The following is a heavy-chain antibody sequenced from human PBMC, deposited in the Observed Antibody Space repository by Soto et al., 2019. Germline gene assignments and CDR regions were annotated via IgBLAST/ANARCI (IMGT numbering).Heavy chain of an antibody. D-gene: IGHD6-19*01. CDR2: IKQDGSEK. J-gene: IGHJ4*02. CDR3: ARFMSGWYFDY. Sequence: PGGSLRLSCAASGFTFSSYWMSWVRQAPGRGLEWVANIKQDGSEKYYVDSVKGRFTISRDNAKNSLYLQMNSLRAEDTAVYYCARFMSGWYFDYWGQGTLVTVSS. V-gene: IGHV3-7*03. CDR1: GFTFSSYW.